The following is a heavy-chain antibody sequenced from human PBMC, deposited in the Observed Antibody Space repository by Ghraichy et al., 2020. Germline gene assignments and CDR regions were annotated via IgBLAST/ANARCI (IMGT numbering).Heavy chain of an antibody. V-gene: IGHV3-21*01. D-gene: IGHD4-17*01. J-gene: IGHJ2*01. Sequence: GGSLRLSCAASGFTFSSYSMNWVRQAPGKGLEWVSSISSSSSYIYYGDSVKSRFTISRDNAKNSLYLQMNSLRAEDTAVYYCARDGDYPRYFDLWGRGTLVIVSS. CDR3: ARDGDYPRYFDL. CDR2: ISSSSSYI. CDR1: GFTFSSYS.